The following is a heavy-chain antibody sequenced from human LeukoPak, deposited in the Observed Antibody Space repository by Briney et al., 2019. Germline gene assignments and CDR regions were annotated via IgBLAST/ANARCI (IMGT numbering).Heavy chain of an antibody. Sequence: PGGSLRLSCAASGFTFSSYSMNWVRQAPGKGLEWVSSISSSSSYIYYADSVKGRFTISRDNAKNSLYLQMNSLRAEDTAVYYCARDSGSTVDAFDIWGPGTMVTVSS. V-gene: IGHV3-21*01. CDR1: GFTFSSYS. D-gene: IGHD4-17*01. CDR3: ARDSGSTVDAFDI. J-gene: IGHJ3*02. CDR2: ISSSSSYI.